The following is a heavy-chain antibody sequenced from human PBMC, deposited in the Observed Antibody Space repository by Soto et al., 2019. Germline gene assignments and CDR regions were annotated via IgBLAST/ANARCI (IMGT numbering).Heavy chain of an antibody. CDR1: GFTFSSYD. J-gene: IGHJ4*02. Sequence: EVQLVESGGDLVQPGGSLRLSCAASGFTFSSYDFHWVRQATGKGLEWVSAIGTAGDTYYAGSVKGRFTISRDNAKNSLDLQINILRAGDMAVYFCTRGAAGFDYWGQGTLVTVSS. CDR2: IGTAGDT. CDR3: TRGAAGFDY. D-gene: IGHD6-13*01. V-gene: IGHV3-13*01.